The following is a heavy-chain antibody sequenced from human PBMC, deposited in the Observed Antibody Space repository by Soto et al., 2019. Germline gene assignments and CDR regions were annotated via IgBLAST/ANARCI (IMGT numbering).Heavy chain of an antibody. J-gene: IGHJ4*02. CDR2: IYYSGST. D-gene: IGHD3-10*01. V-gene: IGHV4-31*03. CDR1: GGSISSGGYY. CDR3: ATSYYGSGSYPY. Sequence: QVQLQESGPGLVKPSQTLSLTCTVSGGSISSGGYYWSWIRQHPGKGLEWIGYIYYSGSTYYNPYLKSRVTISVDTSKNQFSLKLSSVTAADTAVYYCATSYYGSGSYPYWGQGTLVTVSS.